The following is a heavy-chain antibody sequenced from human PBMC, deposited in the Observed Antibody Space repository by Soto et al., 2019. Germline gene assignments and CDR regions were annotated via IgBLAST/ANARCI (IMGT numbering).Heavy chain of an antibody. CDR1: GGTFSSYA. CDR2: IIPIFGTA. D-gene: IGHD3-10*01. Sequence: QVQLVQSGAEVKKPGSSVKVSCKASGGTFSSYAISWVRQAPGQGLEWMGGIIPIFGTANYAQKFQGRVTITADESTSTAYRELSSLRSEDTVVYYCATNIVRGVINGFDYWGQGTLVTVSS. J-gene: IGHJ4*02. CDR3: ATNIVRGVINGFDY. V-gene: IGHV1-69*01.